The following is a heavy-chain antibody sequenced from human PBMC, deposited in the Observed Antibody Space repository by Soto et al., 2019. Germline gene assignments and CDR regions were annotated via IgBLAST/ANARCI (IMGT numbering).Heavy chain of an antibody. D-gene: IGHD1-26*01. CDR3: AHAYGGRSLY. CDR2: IYWDDSK. Sequence: QITLKESGPTLVKPTQTLTLTCTFSGFSLTTDRVGVGWIRQPPGEALEWLAVIYWDDSKTYRPSLESSLTITKDTSKTQVALTMTNMDSLDTATYYCAHAYGGRSLYWGQGTLVTVSS. CDR1: GFSLTTDRVG. V-gene: IGHV2-5*02. J-gene: IGHJ4*02.